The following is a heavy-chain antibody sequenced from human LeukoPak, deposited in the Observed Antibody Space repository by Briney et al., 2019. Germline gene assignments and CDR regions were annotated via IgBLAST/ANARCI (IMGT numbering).Heavy chain of an antibody. CDR1: GFTFSSYG. CDR2: ISYDGSNK. Sequence: PGGSLRLSCAASGFTFSSYGMHRVRQAPGKGLEWVAVISYDGSNKYYADSVKGRFTISRDNSKNTLYLQMNSLRAEDTAVYYCAKDVSITPAPAEYFQHWGQGTLVTVSS. CDR3: AKDVSITPAPAEYFQH. D-gene: IGHD4-23*01. J-gene: IGHJ1*01. V-gene: IGHV3-30*18.